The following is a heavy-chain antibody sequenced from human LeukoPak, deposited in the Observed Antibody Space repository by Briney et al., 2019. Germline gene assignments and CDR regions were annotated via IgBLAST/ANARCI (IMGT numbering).Heavy chain of an antibody. J-gene: IGHJ4*02. V-gene: IGHV3-30*02. CDR1: GFTFTSYG. CDR2: IRFDGSNK. CDR3: AKDRAPLCSSTTCYFFDY. D-gene: IGHD2-2*01. Sequence: GGSLRLSCAVFGFTFTSYGMHWVRQAPGKGLEWVAFIRFDGSNKYYADSVKGRFTISRDNSKNTLYLQMNSLRAEDTAVYYCAKDRAPLCSSTTCYFFDYWGQGTLVTVSS.